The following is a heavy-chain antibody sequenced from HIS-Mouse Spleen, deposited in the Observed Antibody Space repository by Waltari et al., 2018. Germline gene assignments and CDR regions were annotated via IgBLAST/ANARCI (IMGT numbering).Heavy chain of an antibody. CDR1: GFTVSSNY. J-gene: IGHJ4*02. D-gene: IGHD3-10*01. CDR2: IYSGGST. CDR3: ARHYYYGSGSYYFDY. V-gene: IGHV3-53*02. Sequence: EVQLVETGGGLIQPGGSLRLSCAASGFTVSSNYMSWVRQAPGKGLEWVSVIYSGGSTYYADSVKGRFTISRENSKNTLYLQMNSLRAEDTAVYYCARHYYYGSGSYYFDYWGQGTLVTVSS.